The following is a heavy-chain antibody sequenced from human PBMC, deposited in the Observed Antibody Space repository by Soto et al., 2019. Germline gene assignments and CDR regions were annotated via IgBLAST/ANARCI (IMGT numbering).Heavy chain of an antibody. J-gene: IGHJ3*02. CDR3: ARAPLRTAIPKDAFDI. D-gene: IGHD2-21*02. CDR2: IHTSGST. V-gene: IGHV4-4*07. CDR1: GGSFSNSY. Sequence: QLQLQESGPGLVKPSETLSLNCSVSGGSFSNSYWTWIRQPAGKRLEWIGRIHTSGSTTYNPSLKSRVTLSLDTSKSQFSLRLTSVTAADTAVYYCARAPLRTAIPKDAFDIWGQGTMVTVSS.